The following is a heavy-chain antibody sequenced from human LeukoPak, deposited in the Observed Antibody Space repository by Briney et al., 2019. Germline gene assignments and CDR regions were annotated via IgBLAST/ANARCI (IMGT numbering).Heavy chain of an antibody. D-gene: IGHD2-15*01. CDR2: ISSSSSYT. CDR1: GFTFSDYY. V-gene: IGHV3-11*06. CDR3: ARDSCSGGSCYSNLLPDY. Sequence: GGSLRLSCAASGFTFSDYYMSWIRQAPGKGLEWVSYISSSSSYTNYADSVKGRFTISRDNAKNSLYLKMNSLRAEDTAVYYCARDSCSGGSCYSNLLPDYWGQGTLVTVSS. J-gene: IGHJ4*02.